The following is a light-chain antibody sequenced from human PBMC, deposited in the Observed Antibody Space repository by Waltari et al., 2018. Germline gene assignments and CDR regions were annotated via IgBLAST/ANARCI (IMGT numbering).Light chain of an antibody. Sequence: ETVVTQSPATLSMSPGERATLSCRTSQSIGSSLAWYQQRPGQAPRLLIYRASTRATGIPDRFSGSESETDFTLTISSLQSEDIAIYYCQQYNNWPPGTFGQGTKVEI. V-gene: IGKV3-15*01. CDR1: QSIGSS. CDR3: QQYNNWPPGT. CDR2: RAS. J-gene: IGKJ1*01.